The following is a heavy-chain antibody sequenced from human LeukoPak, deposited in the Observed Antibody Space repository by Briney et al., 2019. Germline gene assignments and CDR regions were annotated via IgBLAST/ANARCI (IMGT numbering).Heavy chain of an antibody. J-gene: IGHJ5*02. D-gene: IGHD5-24*01. V-gene: IGHV4-59*08. CDR3: ARHSGDGYPEA. CDR1: GGSISSYY. Sequence: SETLSLTCTVSGGSISSYYWSWIRQPPGKGLEWIGYIYYSGSTNYNPSLKSRVTISVDTSENQFSLKLSSVTAADTAVYYRARHSGDGYPEAWGQGTLVTVSS. CDR2: IYYSGST.